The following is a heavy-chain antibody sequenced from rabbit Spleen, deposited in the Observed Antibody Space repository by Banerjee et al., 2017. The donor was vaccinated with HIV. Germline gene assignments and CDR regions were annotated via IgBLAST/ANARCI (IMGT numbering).Heavy chain of an antibody. CDR3: ARDTGSSFSSYGMDL. V-gene: IGHV1S40*01. Sequence: QSLEESGGDLVKPGASLTLTCTASGFSFSSGYYMCWVRQAPGKGLEWIACIGAGSNGRTDYASWAKGRFTISKTSSTTVTLQMTSLTAADTATYFCARDTGSSFSSYGMDLWGQGTLVTVS. D-gene: IGHD8-1*01. J-gene: IGHJ6*01. CDR1: GFSFSSGYY. CDR2: IGAGSNGRT.